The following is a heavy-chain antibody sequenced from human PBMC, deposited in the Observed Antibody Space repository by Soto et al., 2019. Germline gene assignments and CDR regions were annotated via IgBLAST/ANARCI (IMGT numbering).Heavy chain of an antibody. D-gene: IGHD3-3*01. V-gene: IGHV5-51*01. CDR1: GYSFTSYS. Sequence: GASVKISCKGCGYSFTSYSIGWVRQMPGKGLEWMGIIYPGDSDTRYSPSFQGQVTISADKSISPAYLQWSSLKASDTAMYYCARGPTDFWSGYSYYYYMDVWGKGTTVTVSS. CDR3: ARGPTDFWSGYSYYYYMDV. CDR2: IYPGDSDT. J-gene: IGHJ6*03.